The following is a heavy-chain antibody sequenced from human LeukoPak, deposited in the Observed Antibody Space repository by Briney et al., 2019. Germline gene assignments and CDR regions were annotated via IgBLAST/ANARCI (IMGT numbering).Heavy chain of an antibody. CDR2: IYSGGST. D-gene: IGHD6-19*01. J-gene: IGHJ4*02. V-gene: IGHV3-53*01. CDR1: GFTVSSNY. Sequence: GGSLRLSCAASGFTVSSNYMTWVRQAPGKGLEWVSVIYSGGSTYYADSVKGRFTISIDNSKNTLYLQMNSLRAEDTAVYYCARDDVAVAGTDYWGQGTLVTVSS. CDR3: ARDDVAVAGTDY.